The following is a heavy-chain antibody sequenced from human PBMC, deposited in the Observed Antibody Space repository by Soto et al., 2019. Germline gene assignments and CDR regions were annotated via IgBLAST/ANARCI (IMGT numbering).Heavy chain of an antibody. D-gene: IGHD1-1*01. V-gene: IGHV1-18*01. CDR1: GYTFTSYG. CDR3: ARGRYGDY. Sequence: QVHLVQSGAEVKKPGASVKVSCKASGYTFTSYGITWVRQAPGQGLEWMGWISAHNGNTDYAQKLQGRVIVTRDTSTSTAYMELRSLISDDTALYYCARGRYGDYWGQGVLVTVSS. CDR2: ISAHNGNT. J-gene: IGHJ4*02.